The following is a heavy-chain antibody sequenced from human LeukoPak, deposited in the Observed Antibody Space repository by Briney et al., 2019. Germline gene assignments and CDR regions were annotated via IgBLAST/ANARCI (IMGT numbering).Heavy chain of an antibody. CDR2: ISWNSGDI. CDR3: AKVESSSWFFSLDY. Sequence: GGSLRLSCAASGFTFDDYAMNWVRQAPGKGLEWVSGISWNSGDIGYADSVKGRFTISRDNAKNSLYLEMNSLRAEDTALYYCAKVESSSWFFSLDYWGQGTLVTVSS. CDR1: GFTFDDYA. J-gene: IGHJ4*02. V-gene: IGHV3-9*01. D-gene: IGHD6-13*01.